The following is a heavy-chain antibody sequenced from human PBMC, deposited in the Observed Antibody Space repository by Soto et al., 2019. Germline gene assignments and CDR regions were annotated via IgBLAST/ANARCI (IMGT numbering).Heavy chain of an antibody. CDR1: GFTFSDYY. J-gene: IGHJ6*02. D-gene: IGHD2-2*01. V-gene: IGHV3-11*01. CDR2: ISSSGNTI. CDR3: ASLYCSGTSCRVYYYYGMDV. Sequence: QVQLVESGGGLVKPGGSLRLSCAASGFTFSDYYMSWIRQAPGKGLEWVSYISSSGNTIYYADSVKGRFTISRDNAKNSRYLQMNSLRVEDTAVYYCASLYCSGTSCRVYYYYGMDVWGQGTTVAVSS.